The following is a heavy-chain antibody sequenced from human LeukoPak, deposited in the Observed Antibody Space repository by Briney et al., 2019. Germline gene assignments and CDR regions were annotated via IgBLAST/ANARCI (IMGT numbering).Heavy chain of an antibody. J-gene: IGHJ4*02. D-gene: IGHD3-3*01. CDR2: INHSGST. CDR1: GGSFSGYY. V-gene: IGHV4-34*01. Sequence: QPSETLSLTCAVYGGSFSGYYWSWIRQPPGKGPEWIGEINHSGSTNYNPSLKSRVTISVDTSKNQFSLKLSSVTAADTAVYYCARARLTPDFWSAALDYWGQGTLVTVSS. CDR3: ARARLTPDFWSAALDY.